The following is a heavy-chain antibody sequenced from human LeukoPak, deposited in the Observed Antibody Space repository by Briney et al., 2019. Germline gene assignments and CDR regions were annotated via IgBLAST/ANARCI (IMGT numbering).Heavy chain of an antibody. V-gene: IGHV3-11*01. J-gene: IGHJ4*02. CDR3: ARIKRVLRYFDWLFLFDY. D-gene: IGHD3-9*01. CDR1: GFTSSDYY. CDR2: ISSSGSTI. Sequence: GGSLRLSCAASGFTSSDYYISWIRQAPGKGLEWVSYISSSGSTIYYADSVKGRFTISRDNAKNSLYLQMNSLRAEDTAVYYCARIKRVLRYFDWLFLFDYWGQGTLVTVSS.